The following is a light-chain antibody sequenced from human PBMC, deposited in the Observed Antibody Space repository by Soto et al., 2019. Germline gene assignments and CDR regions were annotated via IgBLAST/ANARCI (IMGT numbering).Light chain of an antibody. V-gene: IGKV3-15*01. CDR3: QQHNNWPQFT. CDR1: QIISSN. CDR2: GAS. Sequence: DIVLTQSPATLSVSLGERVSLSCRASQIISSNLAWYQQKPGQIPRLLIYGASARAAGIPARFSGSGSGTEFTLTISSLQSEDFAVYYCQQHNNWPQFTFGPGTKVDV. J-gene: IGKJ3*01.